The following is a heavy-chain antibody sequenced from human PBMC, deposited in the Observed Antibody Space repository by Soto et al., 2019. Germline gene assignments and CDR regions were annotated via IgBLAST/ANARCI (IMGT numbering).Heavy chain of an antibody. J-gene: IGHJ4*02. D-gene: IGHD6-6*01. V-gene: IGHV1-2*02. Sequence: XSVKVSCKASGYTFTCYYMHWVRQAPGQGLEWMGWINPNSGDTKYAQKFQGRVTMTRDTSTRTAYMEVSRLTSDATAVYYCARSLSTIGGRPDYSGQGTLVTVSS. CDR1: GYTFTCYY. CDR3: ARSLSTIGGRPDY. CDR2: INPNSGDT.